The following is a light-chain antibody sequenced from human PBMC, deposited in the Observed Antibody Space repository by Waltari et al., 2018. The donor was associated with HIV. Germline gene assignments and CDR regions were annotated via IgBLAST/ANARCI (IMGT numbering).Light chain of an antibody. Sequence: QSALTQPASVSGSPGQSLTISCTGTSSDVGAYNYVSWYQLQPGKAPKLMIYDVSNRPSGVSDRFSGSKSANTASLTISGLQAEDEAHYYCSSYTSSSTVVFGGGTKLTVL. CDR3: SSYTSSSTVV. J-gene: IGLJ2*01. V-gene: IGLV2-14*03. CDR1: SSDVGAYNY. CDR2: DVS.